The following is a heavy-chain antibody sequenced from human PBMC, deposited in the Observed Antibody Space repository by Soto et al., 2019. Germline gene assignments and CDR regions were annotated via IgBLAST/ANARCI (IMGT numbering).Heavy chain of an antibody. CDR2: IRSKAYGGTT. J-gene: IGHJ4*02. V-gene: IGHV3-49*03. CDR1: GFTFGDYA. Sequence: GGSLRLSCTASGFTFGDYAMSWFRHAPGKGLEWVGFIRSKAYGGTTEYAASVKGRSTISRDDSKSIAYLQMNSLKTEDTAVYYCTRGSPDYGGNPSVYWGQGTLVTVSS. CDR3: TRGSPDYGGNPSVY. D-gene: IGHD4-17*01.